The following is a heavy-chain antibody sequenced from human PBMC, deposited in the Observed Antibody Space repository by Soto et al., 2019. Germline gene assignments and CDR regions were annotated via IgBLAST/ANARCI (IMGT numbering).Heavy chain of an antibody. Sequence: GASVKVSCKASGGTFGSYAISWVRQAPGQGLEWMGGIIPIFGTANYAQKFQGRVTITADESTSTAYMELSSLRSEDTAVYYCARGITGTHSFDYWGQGTLVTVSS. CDR1: GGTFGSYA. J-gene: IGHJ4*02. CDR3: ARGITGTHSFDY. V-gene: IGHV1-69*13. CDR2: IIPIFGTA. D-gene: IGHD1-20*01.